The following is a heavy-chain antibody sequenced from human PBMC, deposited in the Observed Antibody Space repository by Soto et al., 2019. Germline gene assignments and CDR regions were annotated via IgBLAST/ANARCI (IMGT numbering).Heavy chain of an antibody. J-gene: IGHJ4*02. V-gene: IGHV4-59*01. CDR2: IYYSGST. CDR1: GGSISSYY. Sequence: QVQLQESGPGLVKPSETLSLTCTVSGGSISSYYWSWIRQPPGKGLEWIGYIYYSGSTNYNPSLKSRVTLSVDTSENQFSLKPSSVAAGGTGVYYWAGGGSYGEDYWGQGTLVTVSS. D-gene: IGHD4-17*01. CDR3: AGGGSYGEDY.